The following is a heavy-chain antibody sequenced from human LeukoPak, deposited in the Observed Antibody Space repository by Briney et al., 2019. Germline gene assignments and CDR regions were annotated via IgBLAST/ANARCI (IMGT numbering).Heavy chain of an antibody. Sequence: PSDTLTLTCAVCGGSSSCCYWRGLRQPPGEGVEGIGEFYHRGSTNYSPSLQSPVTLSVDTSNNHFSLKLSSVTAADMAVYYRARVKEDIVVGAGAIRGIDRGDYYMDVWGKGTTVTVSS. CDR1: GGSSSCCY. V-gene: IGHV4-34*01. D-gene: IGHD2-2*02. CDR3: ARVKEDIVVGAGAIRGIDRGDYYMDV. CDR2: FYHRGST. J-gene: IGHJ6*03.